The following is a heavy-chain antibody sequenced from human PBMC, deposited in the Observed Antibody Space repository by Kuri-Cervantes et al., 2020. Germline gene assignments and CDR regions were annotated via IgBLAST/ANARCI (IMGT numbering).Heavy chain of an antibody. J-gene: IGHJ4*02. CDR1: GFTFSSYS. CDR3: ARVGRSTRPGY. D-gene: IGHD6-6*01. CDR2: ISSSSSYI. Sequence: GGSLRLSCAASGFTFSSYSMNWVRQAPGKGLEWVSSISSSSSYISYADSVKGRFTISRDNAKNSLYLQMNSLRGEDTAVYYCARVGRSTRPGYWGQGTLVTVSS. V-gene: IGHV3-21*01.